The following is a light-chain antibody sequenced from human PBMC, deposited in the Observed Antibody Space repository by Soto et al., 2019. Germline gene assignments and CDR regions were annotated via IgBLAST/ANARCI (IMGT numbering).Light chain of an antibody. CDR2: AAS. Sequence: DIPMTQSPSSLSASVGDRVTITCRASQGISNYLAWYQQKPGKVPKLLIYAASTLQSGVPSRFSGSGSGTDFTLTISSLQPEDVATYYCQKNNIAPALTFGGGTKVEIK. J-gene: IGKJ4*01. V-gene: IGKV1-27*01. CDR3: QKNNIAPALT. CDR1: QGISNY.